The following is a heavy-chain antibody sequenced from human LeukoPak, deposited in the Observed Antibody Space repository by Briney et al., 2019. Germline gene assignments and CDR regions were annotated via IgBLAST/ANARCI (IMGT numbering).Heavy chain of an antibody. D-gene: IGHD3-10*01. V-gene: IGHV6-1*01. CDR3: ARSTWTVGVPYDY. CDR2: TYYRSKWYN. CDR1: GDSVSNNSAA. Sequence: SQTLSLTCAISGDSVSNNSAAWNWIRQSPSRGLESLGRTYYRSKWYNDYAVSVKSRISVNADTSKNQFSLQLNSVTPEDAALYYCARSTWTVGVPYDYWGQGTLVTVSS. J-gene: IGHJ4*02.